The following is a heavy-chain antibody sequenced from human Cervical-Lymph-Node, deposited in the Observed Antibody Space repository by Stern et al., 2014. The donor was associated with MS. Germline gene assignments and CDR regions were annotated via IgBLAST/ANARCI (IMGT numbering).Heavy chain of an antibody. J-gene: IGHJ4*02. CDR2: ISSSGSTI. D-gene: IGHD6-19*01. CDR3: ARDSPSWGWCFDY. CDR1: GFTFSGYY. Sequence: VQLVESGAGLVKPGGSLRLYCAASGFTFSGYYMRWIRQAPGKGLEWVSYISSSGSTIYYADSVKGRFTISRDNAKNSLYLQMNSLRAEDTAVYYCARDSPSWGWCFDYWGQGTLVTVSS. V-gene: IGHV3-11*01.